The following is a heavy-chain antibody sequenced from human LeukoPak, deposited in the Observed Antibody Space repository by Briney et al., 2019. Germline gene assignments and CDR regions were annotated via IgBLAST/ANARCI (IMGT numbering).Heavy chain of an antibody. J-gene: IGHJ4*02. CDR2: VSASGDKT. V-gene: IGHV3-23*01. Sequence: GGSLRLSCVASGFSFSVYTMSWVRQAPGKGLEWISAVSASGDKTYYADSVKGRFTFSRDNSKDTLYLHMNSLRAEDTALYYCARDIHDSSGYYYDYWGQGTLVTVSS. D-gene: IGHD3-22*01. CDR3: ARDIHDSSGYYYDY. CDR1: GFSFSVYT.